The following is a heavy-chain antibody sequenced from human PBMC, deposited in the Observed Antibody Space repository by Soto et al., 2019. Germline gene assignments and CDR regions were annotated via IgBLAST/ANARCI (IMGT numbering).Heavy chain of an antibody. V-gene: IGHV1-8*01. J-gene: IGHJ6*02. D-gene: IGHD5-12*01. Sequence: ASVKVSCKASGYTFTSYDINWVRQATGQGLEWMGWMNPNSGNTGYAQKFQGRVTMTRNTSISTAYMELSSLRSEDTAVYYCARADDGYRGYVLDAGHYYYGMDVWGQGTTVTVSS. CDR2: MNPNSGNT. CDR1: GYTFTSYD. CDR3: ARADDGYRGYVLDAGHYYYGMDV.